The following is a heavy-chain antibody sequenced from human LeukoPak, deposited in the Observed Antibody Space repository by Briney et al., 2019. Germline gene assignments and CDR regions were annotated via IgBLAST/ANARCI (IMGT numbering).Heavy chain of an antibody. D-gene: IGHD3-16*01. Sequence: PSQTLSLTCAISGDSVSSNSAPWNWIRPSPSTGLEWLGRAYYRSKWYPYYAVSVKGRITITSDTSKNQFSLQLNSVTPEDTAVYYCARGWGGNIDQWGQGTLVTVSS. CDR2: AYYRSKWYP. J-gene: IGHJ5*02. CDR1: GDSVSSNSAP. V-gene: IGHV6-1*01. CDR3: ARGWGGNIDQ.